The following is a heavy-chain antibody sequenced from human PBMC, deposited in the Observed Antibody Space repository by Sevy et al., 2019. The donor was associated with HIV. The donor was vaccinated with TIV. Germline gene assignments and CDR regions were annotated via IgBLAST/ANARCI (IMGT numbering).Heavy chain of an antibody. Sequence: GGSLRLSCAASGFSFSDYYMSWIRQAPGKGLEWVSYISSGGITMYYADSVRGRFTISRDNSKKSLHLQVNSLRAEDTAVYYCARGREYYHSSGYYYDYWGQGTLVTVSS. CDR2: ISSGGITM. CDR1: GFSFSDYY. V-gene: IGHV3-11*01. J-gene: IGHJ4*02. CDR3: ARGREYYHSSGYYYDY. D-gene: IGHD3-22*01.